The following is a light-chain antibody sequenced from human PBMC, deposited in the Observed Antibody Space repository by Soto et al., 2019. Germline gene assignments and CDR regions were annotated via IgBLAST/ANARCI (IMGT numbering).Light chain of an antibody. CDR3: NSYTSSGTYV. Sequence: QCALTQPASVSGSPGQSITISCTGSSSDVGGYKYVSWYQHLPGKAPELMIYDVSNRPSGVSDRFSGSKSGNTASLTISGLQAVDEADYYCNSYTSSGTYVFGTGTQLTVL. J-gene: IGLJ1*01. V-gene: IGLV2-14*03. CDR1: SSDVGGYKY. CDR2: DVS.